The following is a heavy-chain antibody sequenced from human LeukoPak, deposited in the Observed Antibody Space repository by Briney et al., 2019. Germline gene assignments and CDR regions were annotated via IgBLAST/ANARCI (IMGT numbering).Heavy chain of an antibody. CDR2: IRYDGSNK. CDR3: AKDYYDSSGYYDSSHAY. Sequence: GGSLRLSCAASGFTFSSYGMDWVSQAAGKGMEWVAFIRYDGSNKYYADSVKGRFTISRDNTKNTLYLKMNSQRAEDTAVYYCAKDYYDSSGYYDSSHAYWGQGTLVTVSS. D-gene: IGHD3-22*01. CDR1: GFTFSSYG. J-gene: IGHJ4*02. V-gene: IGHV3-30*02.